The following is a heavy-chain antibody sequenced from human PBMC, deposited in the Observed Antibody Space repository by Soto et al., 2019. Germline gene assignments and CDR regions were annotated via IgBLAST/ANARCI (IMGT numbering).Heavy chain of an antibody. CDR1: GFTFSSYW. D-gene: IGHD4-17*01. J-gene: IGHJ4*02. CDR3: ARVSFRGDHREFPFDY. Sequence: EVQLVESGGGLVQPGGSLRLSCAASGFTFSSYWMHWVRQAPGKGLVWVSRINSDGSSTSYADSVKGRFTISRDNAKNTLYLQMNSVRAEDTAVYYCARVSFRGDHREFPFDYWGQGTLVTVSS. V-gene: IGHV3-74*01. CDR2: INSDGSST.